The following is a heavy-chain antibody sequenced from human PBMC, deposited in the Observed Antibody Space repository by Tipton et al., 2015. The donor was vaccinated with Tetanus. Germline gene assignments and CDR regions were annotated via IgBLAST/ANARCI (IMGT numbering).Heavy chain of an antibody. CDR3: ARDRGQQFVSDWFAP. CDR2: IYQSGST. J-gene: IGHJ5*02. D-gene: IGHD6-6*01. CDR1: GGSINSPDYS. V-gene: IGHV4-30-2*01. Sequence: TLSLTCTVSGGSINSPDYSWGWIRQPPGKGLEWIGYIYQSGSTSYNPSLATRVTITADKSKNQFSLNLRSVTAADTAVYYCARDRGQQFVSDWFAPWGQGTLVTVSS.